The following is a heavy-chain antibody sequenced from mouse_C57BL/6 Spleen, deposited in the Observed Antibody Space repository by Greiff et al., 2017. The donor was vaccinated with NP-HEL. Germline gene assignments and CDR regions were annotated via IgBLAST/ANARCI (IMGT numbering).Heavy chain of an antibody. Sequence: EVQLQQSGPGLVKPGASVKISCKASGYTFTDYYMNWVKQSHGKSLEWIGDINPNNGGTSYNQKFKGKATLTVDKSSSTAYMELRSLTSEDSAVYYCASSYGGYFDVWGTGTTVTVSS. V-gene: IGHV1-26*01. CDR1: GYTFTDYY. CDR3: ASSYGGYFDV. CDR2: INPNNGGT. J-gene: IGHJ1*03. D-gene: IGHD1-1*01.